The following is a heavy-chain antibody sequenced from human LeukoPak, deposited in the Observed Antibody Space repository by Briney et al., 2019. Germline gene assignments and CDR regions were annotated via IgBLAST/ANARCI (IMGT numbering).Heavy chain of an antibody. D-gene: IGHD3-10*01. CDR1: GGSITNYY. CDR3: ARVEEGYGSGRRENYYYYYIGV. Sequence: TTSETLSLTCTVSGGSITNYYWSWIRQPPGKGLEWIGYIYYSGSTNYNPSLKSRVTISVDTSKNQFSLKLSSVTAADTAVYYCARVEEGYGSGRRENYYYYYIGVWGKGTTVTISS. J-gene: IGHJ6*03. V-gene: IGHV4-59*01. CDR2: IYYSGST.